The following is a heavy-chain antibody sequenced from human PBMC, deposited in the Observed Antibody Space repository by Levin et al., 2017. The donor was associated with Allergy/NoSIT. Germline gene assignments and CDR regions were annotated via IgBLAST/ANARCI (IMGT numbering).Heavy chain of an antibody. J-gene: IGHJ4*02. Sequence: GGSLRLSCAASGFTFGSHAMNWVRQAPGKGLEWVSSINEAGTDTFFADSVKGRFIISRDNSKSTLYLQMNSLRADDTAVYFCGRPLGQSLIRGGGVAYWGQGTLVTVSS. D-gene: IGHD3-16*01. CDR1: GFTFGSHA. CDR3: GRPLGQSLIRGGGVAY. CDR2: INEAGTDT. V-gene: IGHV3-23*01.